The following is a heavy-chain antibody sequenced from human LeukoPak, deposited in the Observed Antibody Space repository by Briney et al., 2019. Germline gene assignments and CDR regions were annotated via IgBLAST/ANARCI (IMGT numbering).Heavy chain of an antibody. V-gene: IGHV3-48*03. D-gene: IGHD6-13*01. Sequence: GGSLRLSCAASGLTFSSYEMNWVRQAPGKGLEWVSYVSSSGSTIYYADSVKGRFTISRDNAKNSLYLQMNSLRAEDTAVYYCARESSSWSNFDYWGQGTLVTVSS. CDR3: ARESSSWSNFDY. CDR2: VSSSGSTI. CDR1: GLTFSSYE. J-gene: IGHJ4*02.